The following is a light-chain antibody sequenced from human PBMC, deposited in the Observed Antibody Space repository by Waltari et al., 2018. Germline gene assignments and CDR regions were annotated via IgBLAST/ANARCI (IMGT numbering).Light chain of an antibody. V-gene: IGLV2-8*01. Sequence: QSALTQPPSASGSPGQSVTISCTGTSRDIGRSKYVSWYQQHPPKAPKLMIYEVNKRPSGVPDRFSGSKSGNTASLTVSGLQADDEADYYCSSYAGSSNLIFGGGTKLTVL. J-gene: IGLJ2*01. CDR1: SRDIGRSKY. CDR2: EVN. CDR3: SSYAGSSNLI.